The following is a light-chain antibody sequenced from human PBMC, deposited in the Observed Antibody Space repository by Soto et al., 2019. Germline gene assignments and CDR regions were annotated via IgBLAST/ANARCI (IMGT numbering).Light chain of an antibody. Sequence: DIHMTQSPSSLSASVVDGVTITCRASHTIMTYLNWYQLKPGKPPRLLIYAASSLQSGVPSRFSGSGSGTDFTLTINSLQPEDFATYSCQQSYNSPQTFGQGTTGDIK. CDR3: QQSYNSPQT. CDR2: AAS. CDR1: HTIMTY. J-gene: IGKJ1*01. V-gene: IGKV1-39*01.